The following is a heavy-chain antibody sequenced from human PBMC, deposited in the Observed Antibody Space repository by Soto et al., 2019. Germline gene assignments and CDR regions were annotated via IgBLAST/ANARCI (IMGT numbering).Heavy chain of an antibody. CDR1: GGTFSSYA. Sequence: SVXVSCKASGGTFSSYAIILLRQAPGQGLEWMGGIIPIFGTANYAQKFQGRVTITAEESTSTDYMELSSMRSEEKAVYYCARDSKGTDMVDNDFDLWGQGTMV. CDR3: ARDSKGTDMVDNDFDL. D-gene: IGHD5-18*01. CDR2: IIPIFGTA. V-gene: IGHV1-69*13. J-gene: IGHJ3*01.